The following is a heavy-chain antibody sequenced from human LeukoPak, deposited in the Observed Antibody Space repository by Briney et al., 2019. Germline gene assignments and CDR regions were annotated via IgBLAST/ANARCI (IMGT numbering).Heavy chain of an antibody. D-gene: IGHD4-17*01. J-gene: IGHJ4*02. CDR2: ISSSSSYI. CDR3: ARRAGYGDPDYFDY. Sequence: GVSLRLSCAASGFTFSSYSMNWVRQAPGKGLEWVSSISSSSSYIYYADSVKGRFTISRDNAKNSLYLQMNSLRAEDTAVYYCARRAGYGDPDYFDYWGQGTLVTVSS. V-gene: IGHV3-21*01. CDR1: GFTFSSYS.